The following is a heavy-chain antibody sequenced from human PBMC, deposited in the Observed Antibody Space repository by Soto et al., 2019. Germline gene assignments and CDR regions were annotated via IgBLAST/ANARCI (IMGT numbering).Heavy chain of an antibody. CDR2: IYWDNDR. J-gene: IGHJ4*02. CDR1: GFSLSTSGVG. D-gene: IGHD1-20*01. Sequence: QITLEESGPALVNPTQTLTLTCTFSGFSLSTSGVGVGWIRQPPGKALEWLGLIYWDNDRRYSPSLRSRLTLTKDNSKNQVVLTLTDMGPVDTATYYCAHRRGGYNWNDGNFDYWGQGTPVTVSS. CDR3: AHRRGGYNWNDGNFDY. V-gene: IGHV2-5*02.